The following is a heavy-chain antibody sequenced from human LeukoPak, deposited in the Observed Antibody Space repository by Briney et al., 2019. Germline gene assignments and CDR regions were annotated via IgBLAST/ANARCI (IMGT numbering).Heavy chain of an antibody. V-gene: IGHV3-21*01. Sequence: GGSLRLSCAASGFTFSSYSMNWVRQAPGKGLEWVSSISSSSSYIYYADSVKGRFTISRDNAKNTLYLQMNSLRAEDTAVYYCARDTSVVVAAYNWFDPWGQGTLVTVSS. CDR2: ISSSSSYI. D-gene: IGHD2-15*01. CDR1: GFTFSSYS. J-gene: IGHJ5*02. CDR3: ARDTSVVVAAYNWFDP.